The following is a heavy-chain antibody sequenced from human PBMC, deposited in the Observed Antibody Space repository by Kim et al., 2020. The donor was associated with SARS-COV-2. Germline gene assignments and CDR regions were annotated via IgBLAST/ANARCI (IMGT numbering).Heavy chain of an antibody. Sequence: GGSLRLSCAASGFTFDDYAMHWVRQAPGKGLEWVSGISWNSGSIGYADSVKGRFTISRDNAKNSLYLQMNSLRAEDTALYYCAKDYYDSSALSPWGQGTLVTVSS. CDR3: AKDYYDSSALSP. CDR2: ISWNSGSI. V-gene: IGHV3-9*01. CDR1: GFTFDDYA. J-gene: IGHJ5*02. D-gene: IGHD3-22*01.